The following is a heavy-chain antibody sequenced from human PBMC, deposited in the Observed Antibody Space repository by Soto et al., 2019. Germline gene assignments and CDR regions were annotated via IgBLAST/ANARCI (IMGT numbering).Heavy chain of an antibody. Sequence: QVQLQESGPGLVKPSGTLSLTCAVSGGSISSSNWWSWVRQPPGKGLEWIGEIYHSGSTNYNPSLKSRVTISVDKSKNPFSLKLSSVTAADTAVYYCARDFVEMATIPLYYFDYWGQGTLVTVSS. V-gene: IGHV4-4*02. CDR2: IYHSGST. J-gene: IGHJ4*02. CDR1: GGSISSSNW. D-gene: IGHD5-12*01. CDR3: ARDFVEMATIPLYYFDY.